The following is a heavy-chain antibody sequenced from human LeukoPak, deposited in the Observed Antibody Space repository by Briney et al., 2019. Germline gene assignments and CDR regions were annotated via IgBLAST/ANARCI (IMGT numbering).Heavy chain of an antibody. V-gene: IGHV3-33*01. CDR3: ATEVFGSGSCPDY. CDR1: GFTFSSYA. CDR2: IWHDGSNK. J-gene: IGHJ4*02. Sequence: GGSLRLSCAASGFTFSSYAIHWVRQAPGKGLEWVALIWHDGSNKYYSDSVKGRFTISRDNSKNTAFLQMTSLRAEDTAVYYCATEVFGSGSCPDYWGQGTLVTVSS. D-gene: IGHD3-10*01.